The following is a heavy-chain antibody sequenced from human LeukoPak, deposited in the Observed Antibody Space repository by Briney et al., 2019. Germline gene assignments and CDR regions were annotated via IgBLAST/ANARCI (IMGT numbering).Heavy chain of an antibody. CDR3: AREAYGSGSFRTDYYYMDV. Sequence: ASVKVSCKASGYTFTGYYMHWVRQAPGQGLEWRGWVTPNSGGTNYAQRFQGRVTMTRDTSISTAYMELNRLRSDDTAVYYCAREAYGSGSFRTDYYYMDVWGKGTTVTISS. V-gene: IGHV1-2*02. CDR2: VTPNSGGT. J-gene: IGHJ6*03. D-gene: IGHD3-10*01. CDR1: GYTFTGYY.